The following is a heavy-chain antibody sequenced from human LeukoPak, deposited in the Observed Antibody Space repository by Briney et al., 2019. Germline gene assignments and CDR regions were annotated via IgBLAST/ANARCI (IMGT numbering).Heavy chain of an antibody. CDR3: ARHSAYYDILTGLPDY. D-gene: IGHD3-9*01. V-gene: IGHV5-51*01. CDR2: IYPGDSDT. Sequence: GESLKISCKGSGYSFTSYWIGWVRQMPGKGLEWMGIIYPGDSDTRYSPSFQGQVTISADTSISTAYLQWSSLKASDTAMYYCARHSAYYDILTGLPDYWGQGTLVTVSS. J-gene: IGHJ4*02. CDR1: GYSFTSYW.